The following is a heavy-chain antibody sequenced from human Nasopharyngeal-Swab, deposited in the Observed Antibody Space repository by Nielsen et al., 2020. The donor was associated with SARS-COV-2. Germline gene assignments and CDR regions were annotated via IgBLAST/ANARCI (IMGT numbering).Heavy chain of an antibody. CDR1: GFTFSSYW. D-gene: IGHD6-19*01. Sequence: GGSLRLSCAASGFTFSSYWMHWVRQAPGKGLVWVSRINSDGSSTSYADSVKGRFTISRDNAKNTLYLQMNSLRAEDTAAYYCARALYSSGWYLDYWGQGTLVTVSS. CDR3: ARALYSSGWYLDY. V-gene: IGHV3-74*01. J-gene: IGHJ4*02. CDR2: INSDGSST.